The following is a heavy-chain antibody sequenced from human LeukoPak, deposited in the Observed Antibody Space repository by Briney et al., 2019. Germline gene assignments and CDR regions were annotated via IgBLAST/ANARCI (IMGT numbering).Heavy chain of an antibody. CDR2: IIPIFGTA. Sequence: ASVKVSCKASGGTFSSYAISWVRQAPGQGLEWMGGIIPIFGTANYAQKFQGRVTITADESMSTAYMELSSLRSEDTAVYYCARRRPELLWFGESTSDYNWFDPWGQGTLVTVSS. V-gene: IGHV1-69*13. J-gene: IGHJ5*02. D-gene: IGHD3-10*01. CDR1: GGTFSSYA. CDR3: ARRRPELLWFGESTSDYNWFDP.